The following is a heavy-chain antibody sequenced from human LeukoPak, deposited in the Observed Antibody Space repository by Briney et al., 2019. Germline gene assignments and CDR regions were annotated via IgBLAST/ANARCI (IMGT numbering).Heavy chain of an antibody. D-gene: IGHD1-26*01. CDR3: ARGFSWGAKDY. J-gene: IGHJ4*02. V-gene: IGHV1-8*02. Sequence: GASVKDSCKASGYTFTSYGISWVRQAPGQGLEWMGWMNPKRGNTGYAQKFQGRVTMTRNTSIRTAYMELSILRSEDTAVYYCARGFSWGAKDYWGQGTLVTVSS. CDR1: GYTFTSYG. CDR2: MNPKRGNT.